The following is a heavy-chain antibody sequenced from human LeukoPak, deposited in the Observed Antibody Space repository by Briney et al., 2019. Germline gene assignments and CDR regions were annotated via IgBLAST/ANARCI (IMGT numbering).Heavy chain of an antibody. CDR3: AKVETAAAATLRGFDY. CDR1: GFTFSSYA. D-gene: IGHD6-13*01. J-gene: IGHJ4*02. CDR2: IGGSGGST. Sequence: GGTLRLSCAASGFTFSSYAMSWVRQAPGKGLEWVASIGGSGGSTYYAASVKGRFTISRDNSKNTLYLRMNRLRAEDTAVYYCAKVETAAAATLRGFDYWGQGTLVTVSS. V-gene: IGHV3-23*01.